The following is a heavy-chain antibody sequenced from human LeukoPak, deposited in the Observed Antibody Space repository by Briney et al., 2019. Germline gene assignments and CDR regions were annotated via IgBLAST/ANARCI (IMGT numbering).Heavy chain of an antibody. CDR2: ISWNSGSI. V-gene: IGHV3-9*01. CDR1: GFTFDDYA. CDR3: ARGALWFGDFSIDY. Sequence: GGSLRLSCAASGFTFDDYAMHWVRQAPGKGLEWVSGISWNSGSIGYADSVKGRFTISRDNSKNTLFLQMNSLRAEDTGVYYCARGALWFGDFSIDYWGQGSLVSVSS. J-gene: IGHJ4*02. D-gene: IGHD3-10*01.